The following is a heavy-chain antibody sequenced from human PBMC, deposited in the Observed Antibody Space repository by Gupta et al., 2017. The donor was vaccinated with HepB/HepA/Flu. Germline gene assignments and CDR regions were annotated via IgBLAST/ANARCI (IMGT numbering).Heavy chain of an antibody. Sequence: EVQLLESGGGLVQPGGSLRLSCAASGFTFSSYAMSWVRQAPGKGLEWVSAISGSGGSTYYADSVKGRFTISRDNSKNTLYLQMNSLRAEDTAVYYCVSCPAYYYDSSGYYSNYYYYYMDVWGKGTTVTVSS. D-gene: IGHD3-22*01. CDR1: GFTFSSYA. CDR3: VSCPAYYYDSSGYYSNYYYYYMDV. CDR2: ISGSGGST. V-gene: IGHV3-23*01. J-gene: IGHJ6*03.